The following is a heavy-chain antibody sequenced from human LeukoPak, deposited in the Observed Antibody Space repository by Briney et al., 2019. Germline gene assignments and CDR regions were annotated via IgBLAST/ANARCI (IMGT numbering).Heavy chain of an antibody. J-gene: IGHJ4*02. CDR1: GGSFSGYY. D-gene: IGHD3-22*01. V-gene: IGHV4-34*01. CDR2: INHSGST. CDR3: ARGTYPLYYDSSGYYRY. Sequence: SETLSLTCAVYGGSFSGYYWSWIRQPPGKGLEWSGEINHSGSTNYNPSLKSRVTISVDTSKNQFSLKLSSVTAADTAVYYCARGTYPLYYDSSGYYRYWGQGTLVTVSS.